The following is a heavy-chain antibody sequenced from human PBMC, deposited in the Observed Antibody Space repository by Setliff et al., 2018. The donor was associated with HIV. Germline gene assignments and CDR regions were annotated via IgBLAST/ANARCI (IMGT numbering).Heavy chain of an antibody. Sequence: SETLSLTCSVSGDSISSGSYYWSWIRLPAGKGLEWIGQIHTTGSTNYNPSLKSRVTISVDTSKSQFSLKLSSVTAADTAVYYCARCYYNFWSGYPLDYMDVWGKGTTVTVSS. CDR1: GDSISSGSYY. CDR3: ARCYYNFWSGYPLDYMDV. V-gene: IGHV4-61*09. J-gene: IGHJ6*03. CDR2: IHTTGST. D-gene: IGHD3-3*01.